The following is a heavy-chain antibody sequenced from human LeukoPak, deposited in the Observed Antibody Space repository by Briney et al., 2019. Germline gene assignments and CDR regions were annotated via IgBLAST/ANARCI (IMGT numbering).Heavy chain of an antibody. CDR1: GFTFSSYS. D-gene: IGHD3-22*01. CDR3: ARSRGINYDSSGYAAFDI. V-gene: IGHV3-21*01. Sequence: GGSLRLSCATSGFTFSSYSMNWVRQAPGKGLEWVSSISSSSSYIYYADSVKGRFTISRDNAKNSLYLQMNSLRAEDTAVYYCARSRGINYDSSGYAAFDIWGQGTMVTVSS. J-gene: IGHJ3*02. CDR2: ISSSSSYI.